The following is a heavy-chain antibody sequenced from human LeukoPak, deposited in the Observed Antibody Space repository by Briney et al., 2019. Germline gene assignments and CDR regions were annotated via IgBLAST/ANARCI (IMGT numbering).Heavy chain of an antibody. D-gene: IGHD5-12*01. CDR2: ISGSGDST. CDR3: ARVGYSGYDYDY. J-gene: IGHJ4*02. Sequence: GGSLRLSCEASGFTFSSYAMSWVRQAPGKGLEWVSVISGSGDSTYYADSVEGRCTSSRDNSKDALYLQMNSLRAEDTAVYYCARVGYSGYDYDYWGQGALVTVSS. CDR1: GFTFSSYA. V-gene: IGHV3-23*01.